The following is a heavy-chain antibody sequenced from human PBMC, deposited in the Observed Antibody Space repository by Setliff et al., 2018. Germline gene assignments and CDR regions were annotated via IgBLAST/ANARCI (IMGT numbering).Heavy chain of an antibody. CDR2: IKQDGSTK. J-gene: IGHJ3*02. Sequence: EGSLRLSCVVSGFSFSRHWMSWVRQAPGKGLEWVADIKQDGSTKYYLDSVKGRFTISRDNAKRSLYLQMNGLRADDTGVYYCVRDDADNYDAFDNWGQGTLVTGSS. CDR3: VRDDADNYDAFDN. CDR1: GFSFSRHW. V-gene: IGHV3-7*01. D-gene: IGHD3-22*01.